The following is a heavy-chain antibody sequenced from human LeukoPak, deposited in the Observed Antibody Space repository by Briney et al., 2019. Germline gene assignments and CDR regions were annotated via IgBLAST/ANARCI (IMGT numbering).Heavy chain of an antibody. CDR3: ARGPSSNWSGLDF. J-gene: IGHJ4*02. Sequence: GGSLRLSCAASGFSFSGHWKHWARQLPGTGLVWVSRISPTGSTTSYADSVKGRFTVSRDNAKNTLYLQVNNLRAEDTAVYYCARGPSSNWSGLDFWGQGTLLTVSS. V-gene: IGHV3-74*01. CDR2: ISPTGSTT. CDR1: GFSFSGHW. D-gene: IGHD6-13*01.